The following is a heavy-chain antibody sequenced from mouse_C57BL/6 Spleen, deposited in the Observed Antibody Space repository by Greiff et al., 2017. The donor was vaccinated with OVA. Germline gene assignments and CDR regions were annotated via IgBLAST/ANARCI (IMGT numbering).Heavy chain of an antibody. CDR3: VREGNWDEALWYFDV. CDR1: GFSFNTYA. V-gene: IGHV10-1*01. CDR2: IRSKSNNYAT. J-gene: IGHJ1*03. Sequence: EVTLVESGGGLVQPKGSLKLSCAASGFSFNTYAMNWVRQAPGKGLEWVARIRSKSNNYATYYADSVKDRFTISRDDSESMLYLQMNNLKTEDTAMYYCVREGNWDEALWYFDVWGTGTTVTVSS. D-gene: IGHD4-1*01.